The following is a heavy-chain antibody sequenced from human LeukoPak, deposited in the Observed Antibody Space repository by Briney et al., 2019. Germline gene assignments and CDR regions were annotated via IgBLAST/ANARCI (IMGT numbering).Heavy chain of an antibody. Sequence: GGSLRLSCAASGFTFDDYAMHWVRQAPGKGLEWVSGISWNSGSIGYADSVKGRFTISRDNAKNSLYLQMNSLRAEDTALYYCARDSLGATPERWYYFDYWGQGTLVTVSS. CDR2: ISWNSGSI. D-gene: IGHD5-12*01. J-gene: IGHJ4*02. V-gene: IGHV3-9*01. CDR3: ARDSLGATPERWYYFDY. CDR1: GFTFDDYA.